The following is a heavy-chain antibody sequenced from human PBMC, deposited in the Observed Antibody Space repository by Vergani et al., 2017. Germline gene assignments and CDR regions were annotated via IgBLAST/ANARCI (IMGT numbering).Heavy chain of an antibody. CDR3: ARDLGAGIAAAWNWFDP. J-gene: IGHJ5*02. CDR2: INPSGGST. Sequence: QVQLVQSGAEVKKPGASVKVSCKASGYTFTSYYMHWVRKAPGQGLEWMGIINPSGGSTSYAQKFQGRVTMTRDTSTSTVYMELSSLRSEDTAVYYCARDLGAGIAAAWNWFDPWGQGTLVTVSS. D-gene: IGHD6-13*01. CDR1: GYTFTSYY. V-gene: IGHV1-46*03.